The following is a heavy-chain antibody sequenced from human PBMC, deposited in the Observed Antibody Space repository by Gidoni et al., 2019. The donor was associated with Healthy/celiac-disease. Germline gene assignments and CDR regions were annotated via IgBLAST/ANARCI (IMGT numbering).Heavy chain of an antibody. D-gene: IGHD6-13*01. Sequence: QVQLQASGQGLVKPSQTLSLTCTVSGGSISSGGYYWSWIRQHPGKGLEWIGYIYYSGSTYYNPSLKSRVTISVDTSKNQFSLKLSSVTAADTAVYYCARASIAAAPIAFDIWGQGTMVTVSS. V-gene: IGHV4-31*03. CDR2: IYYSGST. CDR1: GGSISSGGYY. CDR3: ARASIAAAPIAFDI. J-gene: IGHJ3*02.